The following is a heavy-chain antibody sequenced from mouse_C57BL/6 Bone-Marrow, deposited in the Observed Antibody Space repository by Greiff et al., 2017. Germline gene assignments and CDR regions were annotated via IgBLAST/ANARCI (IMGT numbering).Heavy chain of an antibody. D-gene: IGHD1-1*01. Sequence: VKLMESGAELVRPGTSVKVSCKASGYAFTNYLIEWVKQRPGQGLEWIGVINPGSGGTNYNEKFKGKATLTADKSSSTAYMQLSSLTSEDSAVYFCAYYGSSSYYAMDYWGQGTSVTVSS. V-gene: IGHV1-54*01. CDR3: AYYGSSSYYAMDY. CDR1: GYAFTNYL. J-gene: IGHJ4*01. CDR2: INPGSGGT.